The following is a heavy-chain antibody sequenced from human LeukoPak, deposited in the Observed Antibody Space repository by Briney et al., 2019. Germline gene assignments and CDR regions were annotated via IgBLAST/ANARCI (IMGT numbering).Heavy chain of an antibody. V-gene: IGHV4-39*07. CDR3: ARAPLGAHIDY. D-gene: IGHD1-26*01. CDR2: IYYSGST. J-gene: IGHJ4*02. CDR1: GGSISSSSYY. Sequence: SETLSLTCTVSGGSISSSSYYWGWIRQPPGKGLEWIGSIYYSGSTYYNPSLKSRVTISVDTSKNQFSLKLSSVTAADAAVYYCARAPLGAHIDYWGQGTLVTVSS.